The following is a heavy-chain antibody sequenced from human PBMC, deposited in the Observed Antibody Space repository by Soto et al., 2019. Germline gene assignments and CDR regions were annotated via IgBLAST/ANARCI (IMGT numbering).Heavy chain of an antibody. CDR1: GGSISSYY. Sequence: SETLSLTCTVSGGSISSYYWSWIRQPPGKGLEWIGYIYYSGSTNYNPSLKSRVTISVDTSKNQFSLKLSSVTAADTAVYYFARGDGDAFDIGGQGTMVTVSS. J-gene: IGHJ3*02. V-gene: IGHV4-59*01. D-gene: IGHD2-21*01. CDR3: ARGDGDAFDI. CDR2: IYYSGST.